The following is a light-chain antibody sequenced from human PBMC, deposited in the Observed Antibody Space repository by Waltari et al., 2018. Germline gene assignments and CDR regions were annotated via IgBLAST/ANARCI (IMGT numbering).Light chain of an antibody. V-gene: IGKV3D-15*01. CDR3: QQYYGWPLT. J-gene: IGKJ4*01. CDR1: QNIYTN. Sequence: ETVITPSPATLSVSTGERVTISYRASQNIYTNLAWYQQKPGQAPRVLVYGASTRASGIPVRFSGSGSGTEFTLTISSLQSEDCAVYFCQQYYGWPLTFGGGSKVEVK. CDR2: GAS.